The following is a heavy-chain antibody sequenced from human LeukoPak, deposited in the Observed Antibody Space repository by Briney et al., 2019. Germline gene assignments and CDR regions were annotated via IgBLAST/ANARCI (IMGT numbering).Heavy chain of an antibody. J-gene: IGHJ3*01. CDR1: GFTFSSHA. D-gene: IGHD3-3*01. Sequence: GGSLRLSCAASGFTFSSHAMGWVRQAPGKGLEWVSSITGSGASTYYGDSVKGRFTISRDNSKNMLYLEMNSLRTEDTAMYYCAKDWRWKENIMAFNVWGQGTMVTVSS. CDR3: AKDWRWKENIMAFNV. V-gene: IGHV3-23*01. CDR2: ITGSGAST.